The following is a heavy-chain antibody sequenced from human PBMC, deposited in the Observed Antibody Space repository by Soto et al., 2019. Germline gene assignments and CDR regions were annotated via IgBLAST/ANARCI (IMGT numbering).Heavy chain of an antibody. CDR2: ISSSSSYI. D-gene: IGHD1-26*01. CDR3: ARDYGVGATKVRAFDI. V-gene: IGHV3-21*01. Sequence: EVQLVESGGGLVKPGGSLRLSCAASGFTFSSYSMNWVRQAPGKGLEWVSSISSSSSYIYYADSVKGRFTISRDNAKNSLYLQMNSLRAEDTAVYYCARDYGVGATKVRAFDIWGQGTMVTVSS. J-gene: IGHJ3*02. CDR1: GFTFSSYS.